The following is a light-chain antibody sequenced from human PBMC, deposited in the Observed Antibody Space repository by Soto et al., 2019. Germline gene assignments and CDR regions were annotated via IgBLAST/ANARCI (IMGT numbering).Light chain of an antibody. CDR1: QSITRF. V-gene: IGKV1-39*01. Sequence: DIQMTQSPSSLSASVGDRVTITCRASQSITRFLNWYQQKPGKAPKLLIYAASSLQSGVPSRFSGSGSGTDFTLTISSLQPEDFATYYCQQNYSPPPITFGQGKRLEIK. CDR2: AAS. J-gene: IGKJ5*01. CDR3: QQNYSPPPIT.